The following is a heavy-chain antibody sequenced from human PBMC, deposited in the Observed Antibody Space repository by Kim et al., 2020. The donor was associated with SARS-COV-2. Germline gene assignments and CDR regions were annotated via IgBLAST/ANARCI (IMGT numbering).Heavy chain of an antibody. CDR3: ARSYDFWSGYYTGRVSGYYYGMDV. CDR1: GYTFTSYA. J-gene: IGHJ6*02. V-gene: IGHV1-3*01. D-gene: IGHD3-3*01. CDR2: INAGNGNT. Sequence: ASVKVSCKASGYTFTSYAMHWVRQAPGQRLEWMGWINAGNGNTKYSQKFQGRVTITRDTSASTAYMELSSLRSEDTAVYYCARSYDFWSGYYTGRVSGYYYGMDVWGQGTTVTVSS.